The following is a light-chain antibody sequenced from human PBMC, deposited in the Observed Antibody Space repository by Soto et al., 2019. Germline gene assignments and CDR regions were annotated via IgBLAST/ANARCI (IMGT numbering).Light chain of an antibody. CDR2: DDS. CDR1: QSISSW. CDR3: QQYNSYSPT. V-gene: IGKV1-5*01. J-gene: IGKJ1*01. Sequence: DIQMTQSLSTLSAYVEDRVTITCRASQSISSWLAWYQQKPGKAPRLLIYDDSSLESGVPSRLSGRGSGTEFTLTISSLQPDDFATYYCQQYNSYSPTFGQGTKVDIK.